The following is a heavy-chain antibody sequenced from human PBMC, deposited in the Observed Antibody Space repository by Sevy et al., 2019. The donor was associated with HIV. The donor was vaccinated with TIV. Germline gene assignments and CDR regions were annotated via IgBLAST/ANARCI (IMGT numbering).Heavy chain of an antibody. D-gene: IGHD6-6*01. J-gene: IGHJ6*02. Sequence: GGSLRLSCAASGFAFSTFSMNWVRQAPGKGLEWVAVIWYDGSNKYYADSVKGRFTISRDNSKNTLYLQMNSLRAEDTAVYYCARGDSSSRRYYYYGMDVWGQGTTVTVSS. V-gene: IGHV3-33*08. CDR3: ARGDSSSRRYYYYGMDV. CDR2: IWYDGSNK. CDR1: GFAFSTFS.